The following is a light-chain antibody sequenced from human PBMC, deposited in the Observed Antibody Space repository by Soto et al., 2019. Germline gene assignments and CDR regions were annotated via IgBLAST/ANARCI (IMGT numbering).Light chain of an antibody. Sequence: QSVLTQPASVSGSPGQSITISCTGTSGDVGNYNLVSWYQQHPGKAPKLMIYEVNKWPSGVSNRFSGSKSGNTASLTISGLQAEDEADYYYCSYVGSSTSYVFGTGTKLTVL. J-gene: IGLJ1*01. V-gene: IGLV2-23*02. CDR3: CSYVGSSTSYV. CDR1: SGDVGNYNL. CDR2: EVN.